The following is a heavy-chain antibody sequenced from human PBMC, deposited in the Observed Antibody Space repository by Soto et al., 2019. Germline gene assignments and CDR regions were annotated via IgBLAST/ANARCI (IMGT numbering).Heavy chain of an antibody. V-gene: IGHV5-51*01. CDR1: GYSFTSYW. CDR2: IYPGDSDT. Sequence: PGESLKISCKGSGYSFTSYWIGWVRQMPGKGLEWMGIIYPGDSDTRYSPSFQGQVTISADKSISTAYLQWSSLKASDTAMYYCARLRGIAVNYYYMDVWGKGTTVTVSS. J-gene: IGHJ6*03. CDR3: ARLRGIAVNYYYMDV. D-gene: IGHD6-19*01.